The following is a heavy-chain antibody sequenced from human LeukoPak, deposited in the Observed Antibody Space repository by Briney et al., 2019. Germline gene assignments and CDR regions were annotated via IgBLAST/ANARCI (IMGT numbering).Heavy chain of an antibody. CDR3: ARHFPLAHYFAY. Sequence: SETLSLTCTVSGGSISSYYWSWIRQPPGKGLEWIGYIYYSGSTNYNPSLKSRVTISVDTSKNQFSLKLSSVTAADTAVYYCARHFPLAHYFAYWGQGTLVTVSS. CDR2: IYYSGST. J-gene: IGHJ4*02. V-gene: IGHV4-59*08. CDR1: GGSISSYY.